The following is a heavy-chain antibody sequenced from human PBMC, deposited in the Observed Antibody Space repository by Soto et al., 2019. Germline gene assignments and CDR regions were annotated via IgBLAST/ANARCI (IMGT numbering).Heavy chain of an antibody. CDR2: TSYDGSSE. CDR3: VRDPSSVTTRRLDY. J-gene: IGHJ4*02. V-gene: IGHV3-30-3*01. CDR1: GFSFSGFA. D-gene: IGHD1-1*01. Sequence: QSGGSLRLSCVASGFSFSGFAMQWVRQAPGKGLEWVAVTSYDGSSEKYADSVKGRFTISRDNSKNTMYLQMNSLRAEDTAVYYCVRDPSSVTTRRLDYWGQGTLVTVSS.